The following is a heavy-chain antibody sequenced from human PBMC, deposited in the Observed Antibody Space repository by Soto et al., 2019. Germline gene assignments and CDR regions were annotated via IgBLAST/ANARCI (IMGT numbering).Heavy chain of an antibody. J-gene: IGHJ4*02. V-gene: IGHV3-53*02. CDR2: IYSGGGT. Sequence: EVRLVQTGGGLIQPGGSLRLSCAVSGFSVRDNYMFWVRQAPGKGLEWVSLIYSGGGTNYADSVKGRLTISRDNSKNTLFLQMNSLRVEDTAVYYCARKTDSAGDGDFWGQGTLVTVSS. D-gene: IGHD2-21*01. CDR1: GFSVRDNY. CDR3: ARKTDSAGDGDF.